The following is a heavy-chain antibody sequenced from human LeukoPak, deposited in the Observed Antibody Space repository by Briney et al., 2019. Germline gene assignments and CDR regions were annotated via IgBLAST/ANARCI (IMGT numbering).Heavy chain of an antibody. Sequence: PGGSLRLSCAASGFTFDDYAMHWVRQAPGKGLEWVSGISWNSGSIGYADSVKGRFTISRDNAKNSLYLQMNSLRAEDTALYYCAKERERSGWSQAGEFDYWGQGTLVTVSS. CDR1: GFTFDDYA. CDR3: AKERERSGWSQAGEFDY. CDR2: ISWNSGSI. V-gene: IGHV3-9*01. J-gene: IGHJ4*02. D-gene: IGHD6-19*01.